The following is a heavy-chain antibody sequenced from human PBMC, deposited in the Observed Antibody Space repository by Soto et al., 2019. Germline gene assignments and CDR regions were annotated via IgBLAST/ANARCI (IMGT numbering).Heavy chain of an antibody. J-gene: IGHJ5*02. D-gene: IGHD4-17*01. V-gene: IGHV1-69*12. Sequence: QVQLVPSGAEVKKPGSSVNVSCKASGGTFRSYPISWVRQAPGQGLEWMGGSIPICGTAHYAQKFQGRVTITADESTRTAYMELSSLRSEDTAVYYCARDGTTVEGEESWFDPWGQGTLVTVSS. CDR2: SIPICGTA. CDR3: ARDGTTVEGEESWFDP. CDR1: GGTFRSYP.